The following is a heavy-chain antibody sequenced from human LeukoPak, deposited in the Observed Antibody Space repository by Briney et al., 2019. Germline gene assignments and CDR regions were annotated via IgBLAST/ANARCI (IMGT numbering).Heavy chain of an antibody. CDR2: IKQDGSEK. V-gene: IGHV3-7*01. CDR1: GFTFSYHW. D-gene: IGHD2-2*01. Sequence: GGSLRLSCAASGFTFSYHWMSWVRQAPGKGLEWVANIKQDGSEKYYVDSVKGRFTISRDNAKNSLYLQMNSLRAEDTAVYYCARDLLLLSYFDYWGQGTLVTVSS. J-gene: IGHJ4*02. CDR3: ARDLLLLSYFDY.